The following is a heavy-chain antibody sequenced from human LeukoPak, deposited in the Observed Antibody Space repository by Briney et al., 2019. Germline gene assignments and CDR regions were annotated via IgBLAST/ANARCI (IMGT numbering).Heavy chain of an antibody. J-gene: IGHJ4*02. CDR3: ARGEFKLRWYSDY. V-gene: IGHV3-23*01. CDR1: GFTFSSYA. Sequence: GGSLRLSCAASGFTFSSYAMSWVRQAPGKGLEWVSAISGSGGDTYYADSVKGRFTISRDNAKNSLYLQMNSLRAEDTAVYYCARGEFKLRWYSDYWGQGTLVTVSS. D-gene: IGHD4-23*01. CDR2: ISGSGGDT.